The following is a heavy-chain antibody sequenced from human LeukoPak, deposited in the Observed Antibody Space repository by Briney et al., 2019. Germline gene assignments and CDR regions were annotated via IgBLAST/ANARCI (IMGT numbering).Heavy chain of an antibody. Sequence: PSETLSLTCAVSGGSISSSNWWSWVRQPPGKGLEWIGEIYHSGSTNYNPSLKSRVTISVDKSKNQSSLKLSSVTAADTAVYYCARGEVVPAAILYYYYGMDVWGRGTTVTVSS. V-gene: IGHV4-4*02. CDR2: IYHSGST. J-gene: IGHJ6*02. CDR3: ARGEVVPAAILYYYYGMDV. D-gene: IGHD2-2*02. CDR1: GGSISSSNW.